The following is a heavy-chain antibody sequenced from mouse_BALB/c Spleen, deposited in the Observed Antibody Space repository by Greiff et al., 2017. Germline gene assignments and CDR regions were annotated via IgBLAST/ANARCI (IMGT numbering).Heavy chain of an antibody. CDR3: ARAYGNYDAMDY. V-gene: IGHV3-6*02. D-gene: IGHD2-1*01. Sequence: EVKLMESGPGLVKPSQSLSLTCSVTGYSITSGYYWNWIRQFPGNKLEWMGYISYDGSNNYNPSLKNRISITRDTSTNQFFLKLNSVTTEDTATYYCARAYGNYDAMDYWGQGTSVTVSS. CDR2: ISYDGSN. CDR1: GYSITSGYY. J-gene: IGHJ4*01.